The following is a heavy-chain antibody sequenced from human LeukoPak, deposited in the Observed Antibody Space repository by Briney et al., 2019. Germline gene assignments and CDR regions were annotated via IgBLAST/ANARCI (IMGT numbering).Heavy chain of an antibody. V-gene: IGHV3-53*01. CDR1: GFNIATNY. J-gene: IGHJ4*02. D-gene: IGHD5-18*01. CDR2: IYSGETT. CDR3: ARGHTAAMVFCDY. Sequence: GGSLTLSCAASGFNIATNYMNWVRRAPGKGLEWVSIIYSGETTYYADSVKGRFTISRDISKNTLYLQMRSLRAEDTAVYYCARGHTAAMVFCDYWGQGTLVTVSS.